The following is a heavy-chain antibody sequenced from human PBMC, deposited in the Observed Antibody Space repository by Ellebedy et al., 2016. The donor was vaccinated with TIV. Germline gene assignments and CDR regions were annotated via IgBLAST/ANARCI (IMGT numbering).Heavy chain of an antibody. CDR3: ARIRGGLPLFDY. V-gene: IGHV3-23*01. Sequence: GESLKISCAASGFTFSSHAMSWVRQAPGKGLEWVSALSRTGDSTYYADSVASRFTISRDNSKNTLYLQMDNLRAEDTAVYYCARIRGGLPLFDYWGQGTLVTVSS. CDR1: GFTFSSHA. J-gene: IGHJ4*02. CDR2: LSRTGDST. D-gene: IGHD3-10*01.